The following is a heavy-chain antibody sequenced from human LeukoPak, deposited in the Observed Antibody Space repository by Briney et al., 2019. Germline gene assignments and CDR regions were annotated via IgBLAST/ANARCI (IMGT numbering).Heavy chain of an antibody. CDR1: GFTFSIYS. CDR3: ARSSITMIVAVTAFDY. CDR2: ISSSSSTI. V-gene: IGHV3-48*01. D-gene: IGHD3-22*01. Sequence: GRSLRLSCAPSGFTFSIYSMSWVRQAPGKWREWVSYISSSSSTIYYADSVKGRFTISRDNAKNSLYLQMNSLRAEDTAVYYCARSSITMIVAVTAFDYWGQGTLVTVSS. J-gene: IGHJ4*02.